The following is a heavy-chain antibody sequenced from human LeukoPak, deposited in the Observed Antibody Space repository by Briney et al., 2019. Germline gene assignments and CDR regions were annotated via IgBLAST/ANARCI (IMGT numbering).Heavy chain of an antibody. CDR1: ELTFSSYG. D-gene: IGHD3-10*01. Sequence: GGSLRLSCAASELTFSSYGMHWVRQAPGKGLEWVAFIRYDGSNKYYADSVKGRFTISRDNSKNTLYLQMNSLRAEDTAVYYCAKDPGFMVRGARGYFDYWGQGTLVTVSS. CDR2: IRYDGSNK. J-gene: IGHJ4*02. CDR3: AKDPGFMVRGARGYFDY. V-gene: IGHV3-30*02.